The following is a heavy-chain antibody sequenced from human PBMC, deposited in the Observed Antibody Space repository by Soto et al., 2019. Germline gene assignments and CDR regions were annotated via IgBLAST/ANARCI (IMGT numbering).Heavy chain of an antibody. CDR2: ISYDGTYK. D-gene: IGHD4-17*01. Sequence: QVQLVESGGGVVQPGRSLRLSCAASGFTFTSHGMHWVRQAPGQGLEWVAVISYDGTYKYYAGPVKGRFTISRDSSKNTVDLHMNSLRAEDTAVYFCAKGFVDYGDYENFYYYGMDVWGQGTTVTVS. CDR1: GFTFTSHG. V-gene: IGHV3-30*18. J-gene: IGHJ6*02. CDR3: AKGFVDYGDYENFYYYGMDV.